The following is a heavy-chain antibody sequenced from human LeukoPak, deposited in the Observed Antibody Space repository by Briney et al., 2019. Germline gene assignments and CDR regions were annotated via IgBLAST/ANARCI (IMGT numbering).Heavy chain of an antibody. J-gene: IGHJ4*02. CDR2: TYYRSRWYS. CDR1: GDSVSSNSAA. Sequence: SQTLSLTCAISGDSVSSNSAAWHWIRQSPSRGLEWLGRTYYRSRWYSGYAVSMKSRINISPDTSRNQFSLQLDSVTPEDTAVYYCARLDANFADFWGQGTLVTVSS. V-gene: IGHV6-1*01. D-gene: IGHD1-7*01. CDR3: ARLDANFADF.